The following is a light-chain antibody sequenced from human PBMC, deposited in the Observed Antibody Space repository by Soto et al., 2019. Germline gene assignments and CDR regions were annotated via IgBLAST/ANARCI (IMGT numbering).Light chain of an antibody. CDR2: DVS. J-gene: IGLJ1*01. CDR3: SSYTSSSTYV. V-gene: IGLV2-14*01. Sequence: QSALTQPASVSGSPGQSITISCTGTSNDVGAYNYVSWYQQHPGKAPKLMIYDVSNRPSGVSNRFSGSKSGNTASLTISGLQAEDEADYYCSSYTSSSTYVFGTGTKATVL. CDR1: SNDVGAYNY.